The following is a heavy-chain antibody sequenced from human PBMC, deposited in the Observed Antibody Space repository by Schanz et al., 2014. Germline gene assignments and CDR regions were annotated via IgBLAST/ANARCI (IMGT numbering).Heavy chain of an antibody. CDR3: AKVDRTRYYAMDV. J-gene: IGHJ6*02. Sequence: QVQLVQSGAEVKKPGSSVKVSCKASGGTFSSSTLTWVRQAPGQGLEWMGRIIPILDKTNYAQKFQGRVTMTADKSTSTVYMEVNGLRSEDTAVYYCAKVDRTRYYAMDVWGQGITVTVSS. V-gene: IGHV1-69*08. D-gene: IGHD3-9*01. CDR1: GGTFSSST. CDR2: IIPILDKT.